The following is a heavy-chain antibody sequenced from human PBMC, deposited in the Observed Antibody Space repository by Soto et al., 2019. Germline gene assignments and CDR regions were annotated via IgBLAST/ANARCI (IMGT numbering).Heavy chain of an antibody. CDR2: ISGSGGST. V-gene: IGHV3-23*01. D-gene: IGHD6-13*01. CDR3: AKDSDRSWPTAFDC. CDR1: GFTFSSYA. J-gene: IGHJ4*02. Sequence: EVQLLESGGGLVQPGGSLRLSCAASGFTFSSYAMSWVRQAPGKGLEWVSAISGSGGSTYYADSVKGRCTISRDNSKHSLYLQMNSLRAEDTAVYYCAKDSDRSWPTAFDCWGQGTLVTVAS.